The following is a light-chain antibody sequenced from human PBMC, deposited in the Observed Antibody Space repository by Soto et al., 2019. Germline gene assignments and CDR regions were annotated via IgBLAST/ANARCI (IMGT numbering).Light chain of an antibody. J-gene: IGLJ1*01. CDR3: SSYTDRKNLV. CDR1: SSDVGGYNY. V-gene: IGLV2-8*01. Sequence: QSALTQPPSASGSPGQSVTISCTGTSSDVGGYNYVSWYQQHPGKAPKLMIYEVSERPSGVPDRFSGSKSSNTASLTVSGLQAEDEADYYCSSYTDRKNLVFGTGTKVTVL. CDR2: EVS.